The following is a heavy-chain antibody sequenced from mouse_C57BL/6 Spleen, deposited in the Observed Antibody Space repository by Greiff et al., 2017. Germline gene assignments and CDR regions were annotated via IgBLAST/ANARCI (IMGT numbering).Heavy chain of an antibody. CDR3: ARSGTTVVATEYFDV. Sequence: EVMLVESGPVLVKPGASVKMSCKASGYTFTDYYMNWVKQSHGKSLEWIGVINPYNGGTSYNQKFKGKATLTVDKSSSTAYMELNSLTSEDSAVYYCARSGTTVVATEYFDVWGTGTTVTVSS. D-gene: IGHD1-1*01. V-gene: IGHV1-19*01. J-gene: IGHJ1*03. CDR1: GYTFTDYY. CDR2: INPYNGGT.